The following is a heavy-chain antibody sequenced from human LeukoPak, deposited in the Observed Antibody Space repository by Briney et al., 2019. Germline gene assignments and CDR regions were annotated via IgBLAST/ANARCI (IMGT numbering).Heavy chain of an antibody. CDR1: GSTFSSYA. Sequence: GGSLRLSCAVSGSTFSSYAMGWVRQAPGKGLEWVSAISGRGGSTHYADSVKGRFTISRDNYKNTLYLQMNSLRAEDTAVYYCAADYGGYENYFDYWGQGTLVTVSS. V-gene: IGHV3-23*01. CDR2: ISGRGGST. J-gene: IGHJ4*02. CDR3: AADYGGYENYFDY. D-gene: IGHD5-12*01.